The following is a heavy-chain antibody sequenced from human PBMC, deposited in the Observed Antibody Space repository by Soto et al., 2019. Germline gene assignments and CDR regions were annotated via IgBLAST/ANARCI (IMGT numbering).Heavy chain of an antibody. CDR1: GFAFRSYN. CDR3: ARAKLVSATFDY. V-gene: IGHV3-21*01. D-gene: IGHD2-15*01. J-gene: IGHJ4*02. CDR2: ISSGSSNI. Sequence: EVQLVESGGGLVKPGGSLTLSCAASGFAFRSYNMNWVRQAPGKGLAWVASISSGSSNIYSAESVKGRFTISRDNAKNSLLLQFYSLRAEGSAVYYCARAKLVSATFDYWGQGTLVTVYS.